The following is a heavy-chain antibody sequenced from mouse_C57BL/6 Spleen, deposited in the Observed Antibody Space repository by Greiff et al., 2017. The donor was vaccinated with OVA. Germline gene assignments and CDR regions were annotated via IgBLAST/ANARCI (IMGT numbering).Heavy chain of an antibody. CDR3: AREGGYGSSFYAMDY. V-gene: IGHV5-4*01. CDR2: ISAGGGYT. D-gene: IGHD1-1*01. Sequence: EVQLVESGGGLVKPGGSLKLSCAASGFTFSSYAMSWVRQTPEKRLEWVASISAGGGYTYYPDNVKGRFTISRDNAKNKLYLQISHLKSEDTAMYYCAREGGYGSSFYAMDYWGQGTSVTVSS. J-gene: IGHJ4*01. CDR1: GFTFSSYA.